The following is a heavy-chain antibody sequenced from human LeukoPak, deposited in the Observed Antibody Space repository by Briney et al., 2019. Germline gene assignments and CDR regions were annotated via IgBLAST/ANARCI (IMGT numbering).Heavy chain of an antibody. CDR2: INQDGGTT. CDR3: AKDRQGPNQYHMDV. Sequence: GGSLRLSCAASGFTFSSLWMSWVRQAPGRGPEWVANINQDGGTTYYVASVKGRFTISRDNAKNSLSLQMSSLRAEDTAVYYCAKDRQGPNQYHMDVWGKGTTVTVSS. V-gene: IGHV3-7*01. J-gene: IGHJ6*03. CDR1: GFTFSSLW.